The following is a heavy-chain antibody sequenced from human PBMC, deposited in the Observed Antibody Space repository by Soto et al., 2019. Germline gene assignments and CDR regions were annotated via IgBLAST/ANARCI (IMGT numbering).Heavy chain of an antibody. CDR2: ISAYNGNT. J-gene: IGHJ4*02. V-gene: IGHV1-18*01. CDR1: GYTFTSYG. CDR3: AISSGWDPYYFDY. D-gene: IGHD6-19*01. Sequence: QVQLVQSGAEVKKPGASVKVSCKASGYTFTSYGISWVRQAPGQWLEWMGWISAYNGNTNYAQKLQGRVTMTTDTSTSTAYTELRSLISDDTAVYYCAISSGWDPYYFDYWGQGTLVTVSS.